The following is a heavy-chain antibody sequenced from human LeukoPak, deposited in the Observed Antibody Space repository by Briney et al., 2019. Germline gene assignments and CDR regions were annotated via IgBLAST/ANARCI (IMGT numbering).Heavy chain of an antibody. CDR2: ISAYNGNT. CDR1: GYTFTSYG. D-gene: IGHD3-10*01. J-gene: IGHJ3*02. CDR3: AILLWFGELMGERAFDI. Sequence: ASVKVSCKASGYTFTSYGISWVRQAPGQGLEWMGWISAYNGNTNYAQKLQGRVTMTTDTSTSTAYMELRSLRSDDTAVYYCAILLWFGELMGERAFDIWGQGTMVTVSS. V-gene: IGHV1-18*01.